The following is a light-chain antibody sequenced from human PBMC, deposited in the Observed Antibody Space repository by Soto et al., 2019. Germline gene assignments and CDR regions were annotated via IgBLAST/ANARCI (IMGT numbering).Light chain of an antibody. V-gene: IGLV3-21*02. J-gene: IGLJ1*01. Sequence: SYELTQPPSVSVAPGQTARITCGGNNIGSKSVHWYQQKPGQAPVLVVYDDSDRPSGSPERFSGSNSGNTATLTISRVEAGDEADYYCQVWDSSSEHLYVFGTGTKLTVL. CDR1: NIGSKS. CDR3: QVWDSSSEHLYV. CDR2: DDS.